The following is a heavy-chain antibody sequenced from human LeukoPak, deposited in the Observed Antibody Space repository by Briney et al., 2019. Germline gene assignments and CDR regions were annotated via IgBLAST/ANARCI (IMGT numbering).Heavy chain of an antibody. CDR2: VNLQGST. J-gene: IGHJ4*02. V-gene: IGHV4-4*02. Sequence: QPSETLSLTCGVSGGSITNTNYWTWVRQPPGKGLEWIGEVNLQGSTNYNPSLMGRVAISVDTSENHISLQLTSVTAADTAVYYCAREGGPYRPLDYSGQGTLVTVSS. CDR1: GGSITNTNY. CDR3: AREGGPYRPLDY.